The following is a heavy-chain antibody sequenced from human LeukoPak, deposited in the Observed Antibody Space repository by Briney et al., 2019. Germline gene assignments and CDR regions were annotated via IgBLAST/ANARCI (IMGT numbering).Heavy chain of an antibody. J-gene: IGHJ4*02. Sequence: GGSLRLSCAASGFTFSSYAMSWVRQAPGKGLEWVSAISGSGGSTYYADSVKGRFTISRDNSKNTLYLQMNSLRAEDTAVYYCAKDRRSRYDSSGVGFDYWGQGTLVTVSS. D-gene: IGHD3-22*01. CDR3: AKDRRSRYDSSGVGFDY. V-gene: IGHV3-23*01. CDR2: ISGSGGST. CDR1: GFTFSSYA.